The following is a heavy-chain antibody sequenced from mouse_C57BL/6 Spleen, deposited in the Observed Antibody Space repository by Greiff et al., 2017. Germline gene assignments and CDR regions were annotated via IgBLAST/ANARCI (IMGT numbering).Heavy chain of an antibody. CDR3: TRTY. V-gene: IGHV1-15*01. Sequence: VKLVESGAELVRPGASVTLSCKASGYTFTDYEMHWVKQTPVHGLEWIGAIDPETGGTAYNQKFKGKAILTADKSSSTAYMSLRSLTSEDSAVYYCTRTYWGQGTTLTVSS. CDR1: GYTFTDYE. CDR2: IDPETGGT. J-gene: IGHJ2*01.